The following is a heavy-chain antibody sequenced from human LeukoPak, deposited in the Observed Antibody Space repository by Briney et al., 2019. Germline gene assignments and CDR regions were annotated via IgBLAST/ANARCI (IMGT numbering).Heavy chain of an antibody. Sequence: AGGSLRLSCEASGFTFDDYGMSWVRQAPGKGLEWVAFIHYDGSNNYYADSVKGRFTISRDNSKNTLYLQMNTLRADDTAVYYCAKDHGSSDWYYFDYWGQGTLVTVSS. CDR1: GFTFDDYG. CDR3: AKDHGSSDWYYFDY. D-gene: IGHD6-13*01. V-gene: IGHV3-30*02. J-gene: IGHJ4*02. CDR2: IHYDGSNN.